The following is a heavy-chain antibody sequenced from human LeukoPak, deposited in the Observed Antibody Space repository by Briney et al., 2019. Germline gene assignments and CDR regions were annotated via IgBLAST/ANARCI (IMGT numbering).Heavy chain of an antibody. Sequence: SETLSLTCTVSGGSISSYYWSWIRQPPGKGLEWIGYIYCSGSTNYNPSLKSRVTISVDTSKNQFSLKLSSVTAADTAVYYCARDERRRFDPWGQGTLVTVSS. CDR3: ARDERRRFDP. D-gene: IGHD5-24*01. V-gene: IGHV4-59*01. CDR1: GGSISSYY. J-gene: IGHJ5*02. CDR2: IYCSGST.